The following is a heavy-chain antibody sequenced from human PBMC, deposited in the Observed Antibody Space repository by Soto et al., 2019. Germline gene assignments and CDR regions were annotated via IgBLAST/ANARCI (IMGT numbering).Heavy chain of an antibody. J-gene: IGHJ4*02. CDR3: ARHHGDYEDYFDY. CDR1: GGSISSYY. D-gene: IGHD4-17*01. CDR2: IYYSGST. Sequence: SETLSLTCTVSGGSISSYYWSWIRQPPGKGLEWIGYIYYSGSTNYNPSLKSRVTISVDTSKNQFSLKLSSVTAADTAVYYCARHHGDYEDYFDYWGQGTLVTVSS. V-gene: IGHV4-59*08.